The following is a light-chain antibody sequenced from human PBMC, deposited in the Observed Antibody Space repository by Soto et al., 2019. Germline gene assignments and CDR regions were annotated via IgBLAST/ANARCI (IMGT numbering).Light chain of an antibody. CDR2: DAS. CDR1: QSISSW. J-gene: IGKJ1*01. V-gene: IGKV1-5*01. Sequence: DIQMTQSPSTLSASVGDRVTITCRASQSISSWLAWYQQKPGKAPKLLIYDASSLESGVPSRFSGSGPATEFTLVISSLQPDDFATYYCEQYNSYSPWAFGQGTKVEI. CDR3: EQYNSYSPWA.